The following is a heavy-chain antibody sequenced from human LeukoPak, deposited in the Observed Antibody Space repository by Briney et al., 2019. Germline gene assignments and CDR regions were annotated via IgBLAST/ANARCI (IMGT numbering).Heavy chain of an antibody. CDR1: GYTFTGYY. Sequence: AASVKVSCKASGYTFTGYYMHWVRQAPGQGLEWMGRINPNSGGTNYAQKFQGRVTMTRDTSISTAYMELSRLRSDDTAVYYCARENNWNYFSHLNWFDPWGQGTLVTVSS. V-gene: IGHV1-2*06. CDR3: ARENNWNYFSHLNWFDP. CDR2: INPNSGGT. J-gene: IGHJ5*02. D-gene: IGHD1-7*01.